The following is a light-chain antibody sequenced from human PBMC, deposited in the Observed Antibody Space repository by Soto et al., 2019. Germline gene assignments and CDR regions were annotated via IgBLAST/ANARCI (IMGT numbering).Light chain of an antibody. CDR3: QQRRDWPIT. CDR2: DAS. CDR1: PSLDTL. J-gene: IGKJ4*01. V-gene: IGKV3-11*01. Sequence: EIVLTQSPATLSLSPGERATLSCRASPSLDTLLSWYQQKPGQVPRLLIYDASNRATGIPARCSGSGSGTDFTLTISSLEPEDFAVYYCQQRRDWPITFGGGTKVEIK.